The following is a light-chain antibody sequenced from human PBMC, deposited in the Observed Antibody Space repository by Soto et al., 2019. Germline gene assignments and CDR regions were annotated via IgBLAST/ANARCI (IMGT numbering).Light chain of an antibody. V-gene: IGKV3-15*01. CDR2: GAS. Sequence: EIVMTQSPATLSVSPGERATLSCRASQSGISNLAWYQQKPGQAPRRLIYGASAWATGIPARCSGSGSGTEFTLTISSLESEDSAVYYCQQYSSGPPWTFGQGTKVDIK. CDR3: QQYSSGPPWT. J-gene: IGKJ1*01. CDR1: QSGISN.